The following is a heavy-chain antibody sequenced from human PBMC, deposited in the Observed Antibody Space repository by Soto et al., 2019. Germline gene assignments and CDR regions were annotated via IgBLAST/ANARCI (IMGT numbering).Heavy chain of an antibody. Sequence: GGSLRLSCAASGFAFSSYWMHWVRQDPEKGLVWVSVIYSGGSTYYADSVKGRFTISRDNSKNTLYLQMNSLRAEDTAVYYCTEGYYGMDVWGQGTTVTVSS. V-gene: IGHV3-66*01. J-gene: IGHJ6*02. CDR2: IYSGGST. CDR1: GFAFSSYW. CDR3: TEGYYGMDV.